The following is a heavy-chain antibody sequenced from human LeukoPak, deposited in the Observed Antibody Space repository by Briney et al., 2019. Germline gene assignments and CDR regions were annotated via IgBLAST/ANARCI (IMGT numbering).Heavy chain of an antibody. Sequence: GGSLRLSCAASGFTFSSYEMNWVRQAPGKGLEWVSYISSSGSTIYYADSVKGRFTISRDNAKNSLYLQMNSLRAEDTALYYCAKSYSRSSTYYYYMDVWGKGTTVTVSS. CDR3: AKSYSRSSTYYYYMDV. CDR2: ISSSGSTI. J-gene: IGHJ6*03. CDR1: GFTFSSYE. V-gene: IGHV3-48*03. D-gene: IGHD6-6*01.